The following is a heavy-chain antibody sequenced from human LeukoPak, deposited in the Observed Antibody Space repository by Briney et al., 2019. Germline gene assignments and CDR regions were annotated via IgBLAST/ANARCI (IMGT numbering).Heavy chain of an antibody. Sequence: SETLSLTCTVSGGSISDYYWSWIRQPAGKGLEWIGRIYTTGSTDYNPSLKSRVTMSLDTSKNQFSLKLSSVTAADTAVYYCARGPPPDFDCWGQGTLVTVSS. J-gene: IGHJ4*02. CDR2: IYTTGST. CDR3: ARGPPPDFDC. CDR1: GGSISDYY. V-gene: IGHV4-4*07.